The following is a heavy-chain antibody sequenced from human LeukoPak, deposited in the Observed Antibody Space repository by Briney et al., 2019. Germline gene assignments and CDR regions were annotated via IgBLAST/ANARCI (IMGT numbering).Heavy chain of an antibody. CDR2: IYPGDSDT. Sequence: PGESLKISGKCSGYSFTSYCIGWVRQMPGKGLEWMGIIYPGDSDTRYSPSFQGQVTISADKSISTAYLQWSSLKASDTAMYYCARQGVRYSSGLYEFWGQGTLVTVSS. J-gene: IGHJ4*02. D-gene: IGHD6-19*01. CDR1: GYSFTSYC. V-gene: IGHV5-51*01. CDR3: ARQGVRYSSGLYEF.